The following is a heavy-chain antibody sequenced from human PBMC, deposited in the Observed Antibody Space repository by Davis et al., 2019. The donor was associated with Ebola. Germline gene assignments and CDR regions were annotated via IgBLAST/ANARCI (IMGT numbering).Heavy chain of an antibody. D-gene: IGHD3-22*01. CDR2: IIPILGMA. Sequence: AASVKVSCKASGYTFTSYGISWVRQAPGQGLEWMGWIIPILGMANYAQKFQGRVTITADKSTSTAYMELSSLRSEDTAVYYCARGPYYYDSSGYGFYYYYGTDVWGQGTTVTVSS. CDR3: ARGPYYYDSSGYGFYYYYGTDV. V-gene: IGHV1-69*10. CDR1: GYTFTSYG. J-gene: IGHJ6*02.